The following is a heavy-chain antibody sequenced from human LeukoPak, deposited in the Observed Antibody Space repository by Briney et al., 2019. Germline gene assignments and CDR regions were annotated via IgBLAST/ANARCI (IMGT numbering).Heavy chain of an antibody. CDR3: ASRPRARKYNWFDP. V-gene: IGHV7-4-1*02. J-gene: IGHJ5*02. Sequence: ASVKVSCKASGYTFTSYAMNWVRQAPGQGLEWMGWINTNTGNPTYAQGFTGRFVFSLDTSVSTAYLQISSLKAEDTAVYYCASRPRARKYNWFDPWGQGTLVTVSS. CDR2: INTNTGNP. CDR1: GYTFTSYA.